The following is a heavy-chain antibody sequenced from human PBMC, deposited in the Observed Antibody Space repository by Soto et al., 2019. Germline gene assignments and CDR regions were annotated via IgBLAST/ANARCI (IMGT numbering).Heavy chain of an antibody. D-gene: IGHD3-22*01. Sequence: QLQLQESGPGLVKPSETLSLTCRVSDGSMNSDSSYWGWIRQPPGKGLEWIGVINHSGSTYHNLSLKGRVTMSVDASRNQFSLKLTSITAADTALYDCARLGGYVSVGYYYLWDSWGQGTLVTVSS. J-gene: IGHJ4*02. CDR3: ARLGGYVSVGYYYLWDS. V-gene: IGHV4-39*01. CDR1: DGSMNSDSSY. CDR2: INHSGST.